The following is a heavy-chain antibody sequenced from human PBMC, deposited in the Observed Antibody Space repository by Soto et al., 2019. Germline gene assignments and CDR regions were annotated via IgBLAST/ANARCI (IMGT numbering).Heavy chain of an antibody. V-gene: IGHV4-59*01. J-gene: IGHJ4*02. CDR1: GGAISTYY. CDR3: ARFGARGRKNYFDY. D-gene: IGHD3-10*01. Sequence: SETLSLTCTVSGGAISTYYWSWIRQPPGKGLEWIGYIYYSGSTNYNPSLKSRATISVDTSKNQFSLKLSSVTAADTAVYYCARFGARGRKNYFDYWGQGTLVTVSS. CDR2: IYYSGST.